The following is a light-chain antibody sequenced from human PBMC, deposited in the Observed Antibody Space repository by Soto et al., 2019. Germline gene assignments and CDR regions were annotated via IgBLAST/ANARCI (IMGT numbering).Light chain of an antibody. J-gene: IGKJ4*01. CDR3: QQYKSYYHT. V-gene: IGKV1-5*01. CDR2: DAS. CDR1: QSISSW. Sequence: DIQMTQSPSTLSASVGDRVTITCRASQSISSWLAWYQQKPGKAPKLLIYDASSLESGVTSRFSGSGSGREFTLTISSLQPDDFETYYCQQYKSYYHTFGRGTEADI.